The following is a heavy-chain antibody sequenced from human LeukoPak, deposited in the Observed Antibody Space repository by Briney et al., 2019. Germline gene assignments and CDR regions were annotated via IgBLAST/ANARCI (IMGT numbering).Heavy chain of an antibody. J-gene: IGHJ3*02. D-gene: IGHD4-17*01. Sequence: PGGSLRLSCAASGFTFSSYAMHWVRQAPGKGLEWVAVISYDGSNKYYADSVKGRFTISRDNSKNTLYLQMNSLRAEDTAVYYCARAAGDYXAFDIWGQGTMVTVSS. V-gene: IGHV3-30-3*01. CDR2: ISYDGSNK. CDR3: ARAAGDYXAFDI. CDR1: GFTFSSYA.